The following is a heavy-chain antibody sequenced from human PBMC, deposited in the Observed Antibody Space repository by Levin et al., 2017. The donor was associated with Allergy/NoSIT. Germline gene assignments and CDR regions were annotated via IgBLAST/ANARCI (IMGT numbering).Heavy chain of an antibody. CDR1: GFTFNRYW. V-gene: IGHV3-74*01. Sequence: GGSLRLSCAASGFTFNRYWMHWVRQAPGKGLMWVSHINSDGSDPTYADSVKGRFTISRDNAKNTLYLQMSSLRAEDTAVYYCASGYDEDYFYYGMDVWGQGTTVTVSS. CDR3: ASGYDEDYFYYGMDV. D-gene: IGHD5-12*01. J-gene: IGHJ6*02. CDR2: INSDGSDP.